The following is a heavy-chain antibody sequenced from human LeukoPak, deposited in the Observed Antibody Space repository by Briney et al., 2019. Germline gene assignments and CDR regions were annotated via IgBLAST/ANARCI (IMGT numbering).Heavy chain of an antibody. CDR3: ASIGGGRIFGVDDYYYYYMDV. V-gene: IGHV1-69*13. CDR2: IIPIFGTA. D-gene: IGHD3-3*02. Sequence: GASVKVSCKASGGTFSSYAISWVRQAPGQGLEWMGGIIPIFGTANYAQKFQGRVTITADESTSTAYMELSSLRSEDTAVYYCASIGGGRIFGVDDYYYYYMDVWGKGTTVTVSS. J-gene: IGHJ6*03. CDR1: GGTFSSYA.